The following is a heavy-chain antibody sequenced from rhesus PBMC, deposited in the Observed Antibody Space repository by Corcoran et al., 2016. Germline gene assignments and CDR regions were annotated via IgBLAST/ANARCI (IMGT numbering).Heavy chain of an antibody. Sequence: QVTLKESGPALVKPTQTLTLTCTFSGFSLTTSGMGVGWIRQPPGKALEWMALIYWVDDKRNSTSLKSRLTISKDTSKNQVVLTMTNMDPMDTATYYCARVLVGTTLDYWGQGVLVTVSS. CDR2: IYWVDDK. V-gene: IGHV2-152*01. CDR1: GFSLTTSGMG. D-gene: IGHD1-44*01. J-gene: IGHJ4*01. CDR3: ARVLVGTTLDY.